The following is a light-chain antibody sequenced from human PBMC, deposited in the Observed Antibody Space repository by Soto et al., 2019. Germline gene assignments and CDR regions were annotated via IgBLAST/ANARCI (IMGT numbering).Light chain of an antibody. CDR2: WAS. Sequence: DIVMTQSPDSLAVSLGERATINCKSSQSVIHSSNNRSYLAWYQQKPRQPPELLLYWASARESGVPDRFSGSGSGTEFTLTISSLQSEDFAAYFCQQYDNWPLTFGGGTKVDI. V-gene: IGKV4-1*01. CDR1: QSVIHSSNNRSY. CDR3: QQYDNWPLT. J-gene: IGKJ4*01.